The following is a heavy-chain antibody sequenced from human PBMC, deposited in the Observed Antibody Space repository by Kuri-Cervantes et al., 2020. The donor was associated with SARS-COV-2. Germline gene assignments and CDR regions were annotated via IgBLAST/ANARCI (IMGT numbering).Heavy chain of an antibody. D-gene: IGHD3-10*01. V-gene: IGHV4-39*01. Sequence: GSLRLSCTVSGASISSSSYYWDWNRQPPGKGLEWIGSIYYSGSTYYNPSLKSRVTIPVDTSKNQFSLKLSSVTAADTAVYYCARLPLLGGATYYYYYMDVWGKGTTVTVSS. J-gene: IGHJ6*03. CDR3: ARLPLLGGATYYYYYMDV. CDR1: GASISSSSYY. CDR2: IYYSGST.